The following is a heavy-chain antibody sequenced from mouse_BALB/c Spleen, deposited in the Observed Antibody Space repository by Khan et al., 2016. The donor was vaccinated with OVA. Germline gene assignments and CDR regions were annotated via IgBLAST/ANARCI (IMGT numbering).Heavy chain of an antibody. J-gene: IGHJ1*01. D-gene: IGHD4-1*02. CDR3: ARSNSYWYFDV. CDR2: INTYTGEP. CDR1: GYTFTNYG. Sequence: LVESGPELKKPGETVKISCKASGYTFTNYGMNWVKQAPGKGLKWMGWINTYTGEPTYAEDFKGRSAFSLETSASTAYLQIKNLKHEDTATYCCARSNSYWYFDVWGAGTTVTVSS. V-gene: IGHV9-3-1*01.